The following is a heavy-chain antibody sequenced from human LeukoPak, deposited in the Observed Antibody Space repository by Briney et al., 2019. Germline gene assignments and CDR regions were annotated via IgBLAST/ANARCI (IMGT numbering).Heavy chain of an antibody. Sequence: GGSLRLSCAASGFTFSSYGMPWVRQAPGKGLEWVAVISYDGSNKYYADSVKGRFTISRDNSKNTLYLQMNSLRAEDTAVYYCARAVTVTIAYWGQGTLVTVSS. CDR3: ARAVTVTIAY. D-gene: IGHD4-17*01. CDR1: GFTFSSYG. J-gene: IGHJ4*02. V-gene: IGHV3-30*03. CDR2: ISYDGSNK.